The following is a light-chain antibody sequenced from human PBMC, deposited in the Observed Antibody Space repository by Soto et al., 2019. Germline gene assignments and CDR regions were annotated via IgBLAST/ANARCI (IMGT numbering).Light chain of an antibody. J-gene: IGLJ2*01. CDR3: SSYAGDSTLV. V-gene: IGLV2-23*01. CDR2: KGT. CDR1: SSDVGSYNL. Sequence: QSALTQPASVSGSPGQSITISCTGTSSDVGSYNLVSWYQQHPDKAPKLMIYKGTKRPSGVSNRFSGSKSGNTASLTISGLQAEDEADYYCSSYAGDSTLVFGGGTKVTVL.